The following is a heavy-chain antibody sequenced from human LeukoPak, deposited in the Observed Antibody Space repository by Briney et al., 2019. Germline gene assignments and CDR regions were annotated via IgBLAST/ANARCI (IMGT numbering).Heavy chain of an antibody. V-gene: IGHV4-34*01. J-gene: IGHJ4*02. Sequence: PSETLSLTCAVYGGSFSGYYWSWIRQPPGKGLEWIGEINHSGSTNYNPSLKSRVTISVDTSKNQFSLKLSSVTAADTAVYYCARPSANFMITGRRAFDIWGQGTLVTVSS. CDR2: INHSGST. D-gene: IGHD3-16*01. CDR3: ARPSANFMITGRRAFDI. CDR1: GGSFSGYY.